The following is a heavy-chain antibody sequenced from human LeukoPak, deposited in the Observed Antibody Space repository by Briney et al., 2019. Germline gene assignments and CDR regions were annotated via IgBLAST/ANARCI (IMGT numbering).Heavy chain of an antibody. J-gene: IGHJ4*02. Sequence: ASVKVSCKASGCTFTSYGISWVRQAPGQGLEWMGWISAYNGNTNYAQKLQGRVTMTTDTSTSTAYMELRSLRSDDTAVYHCARVRNLVPREYWGQGTLVTVSS. V-gene: IGHV1-18*01. CDR3: ARVRNLVPREY. CDR1: GCTFTSYG. CDR2: ISAYNGNT. D-gene: IGHD1-7*01.